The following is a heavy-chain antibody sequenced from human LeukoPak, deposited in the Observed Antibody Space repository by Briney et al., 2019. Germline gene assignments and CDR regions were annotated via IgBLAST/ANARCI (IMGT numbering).Heavy chain of an antibody. V-gene: IGHV1-2*02. D-gene: IGHD1-26*01. CDR1: GYTFTGYY. CDR3: ARLLVGGSYRHYHVDY. CDR2: INPNSGAT. J-gene: IGHJ4*02. Sequence: ASVKVSCKASGYTFTGYYMHWVRQAPGRGLEWMGWINPNSGATKYAQKFQGRVTMTRDTSISTAYMEVSRLRSDDTAVYYCARLLVGGSYRHYHVDYWGQGTLVTVSS.